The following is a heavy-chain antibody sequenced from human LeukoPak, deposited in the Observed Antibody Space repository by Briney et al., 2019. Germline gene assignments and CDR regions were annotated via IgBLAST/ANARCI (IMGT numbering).Heavy chain of an antibody. J-gene: IGHJ3*02. D-gene: IGHD1-26*01. V-gene: IGHV3-48*02. CDR1: GFTFSSYT. Sequence: PGGSLRLSCAASGFTFSSYTMNWVRKAPGKGLEWISYISGSSSIMYYADSVKGRFSISRDNAKNSLYLQMNSLRDEDTAVYYCARDKSGSDSARGAVIDICGQGAIVTVSS. CDR3: ARDKSGSDSARGAVIDI. CDR2: ISGSSSIM.